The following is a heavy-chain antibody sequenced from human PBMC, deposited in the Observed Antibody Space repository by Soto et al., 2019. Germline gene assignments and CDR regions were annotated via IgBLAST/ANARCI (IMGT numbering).Heavy chain of an antibody. D-gene: IGHD6-13*01. CDR2: IKQDGSER. J-gene: IGHJ4*02. CDR3: ATSAPGRNSPRSYFDY. CDR1: GFTSSTYW. V-gene: IGHV3-7*01. Sequence: PGGSLRLSCAASGFTSSTYWMNWVRQAPGKGLEWVANIKQDGSERYYVDSVKGRFTISRDNARNSVYLQMNSLRAEDTAVYYCATSAPGRNSPRSYFDYWGQGTLVPVSS.